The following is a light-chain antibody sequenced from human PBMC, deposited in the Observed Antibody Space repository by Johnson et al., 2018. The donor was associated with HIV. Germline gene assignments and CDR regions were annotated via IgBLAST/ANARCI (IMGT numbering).Light chain of an antibody. V-gene: IGLV1-51*02. CDR1: SSNIGNNY. CDR2: ENN. J-gene: IGLJ1*01. CDR3: GTWDSSLSAGRYV. Sequence: QSILTQPPSVSAAPGQKVTISCSGSSSNIGNNYVSWYQQLPGTAPKLLIYENNKRPSGIPDRFSGSKSGTSATLGITGLQTGDEADYYRGTWDSSLSAGRYVFGTGTKVTVL.